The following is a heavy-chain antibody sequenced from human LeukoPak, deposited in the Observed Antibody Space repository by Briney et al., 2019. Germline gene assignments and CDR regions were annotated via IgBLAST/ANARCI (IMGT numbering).Heavy chain of an antibody. V-gene: IGHV3-74*01. CDR1: GFTFSTYW. CDR2: ISYDDSGT. Sequence: PGGSLRLSCVASGFTFSTYWMHWVRQAPGKGLVWVSRISYDDSGTNYADSVKGRFSISRDNAKSTVYLQMNSLRADDTAVYYCAREAAVAGFFFDSWGQGTLVTVSS. D-gene: IGHD6-19*01. J-gene: IGHJ4*02. CDR3: AREAAVAGFFFDS.